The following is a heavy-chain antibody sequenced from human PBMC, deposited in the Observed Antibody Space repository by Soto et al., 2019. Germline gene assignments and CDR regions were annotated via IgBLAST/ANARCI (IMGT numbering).Heavy chain of an antibody. CDR2: IYSGGST. D-gene: IGHD5-12*01. J-gene: IGHJ3*02. V-gene: IGHV3-66*01. CDR3: ASPGYSGYDYPSPDAFDI. Sequence: GGSLRLSCAASGFTVSSNYMSWVRQAPGKGLEWVSVIYSGGSTYYADSVKGRFTISRDNSKNTLYLQMNSLRAEDTAVYYCASPGYSGYDYPSPDAFDIWGQGTMVTVSS. CDR1: GFTVSSNY.